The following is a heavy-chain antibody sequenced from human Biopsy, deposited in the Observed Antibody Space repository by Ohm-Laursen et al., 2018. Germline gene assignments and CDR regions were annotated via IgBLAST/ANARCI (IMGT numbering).Heavy chain of an antibody. CDR2: VYHSGTT. V-gene: IGHV4-39*01. CDR1: GGSISSGSHY. Sequence: SQTLSLTCTVSGGSISSGSHYWAWIRQPPGKGLEWIGSVYHSGTTYYSPSLKSRVTISVDTSKNQLSLKVTSVTAADTAAYYCARHDGNGPFALDSWGQGTLVTVPS. CDR3: ARHDGNGPFALDS. J-gene: IGHJ5*01. D-gene: IGHD5-24*01.